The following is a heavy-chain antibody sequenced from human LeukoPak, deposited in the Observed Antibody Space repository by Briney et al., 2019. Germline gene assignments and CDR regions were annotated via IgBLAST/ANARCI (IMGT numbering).Heavy chain of an antibody. J-gene: IGHJ6*02. V-gene: IGHV3-7*03. Sequence: GGSLRLSCAASGFTFSSYWMSWVRQAPGKGLEWVANIKQDGSEKYYVDSVKGRFTISRDNAKNSLYLQMNSLRAEDTAVYYCARDGYDSSGYYGGWSPYYYYYGMDVWGQGTTVTVSS. CDR3: ARDGYDSSGYYGGWSPYYYYYGMDV. CDR2: IKQDGSEK. D-gene: IGHD3-22*01. CDR1: GFTFSSYW.